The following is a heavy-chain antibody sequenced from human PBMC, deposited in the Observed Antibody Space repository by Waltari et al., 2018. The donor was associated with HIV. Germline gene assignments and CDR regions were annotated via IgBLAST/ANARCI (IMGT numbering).Heavy chain of an antibody. V-gene: IGHV3-21*01. D-gene: IGHD3-16*01. J-gene: IGHJ4*02. CDR3: VRGGEGTYGDY. CDR2: ISRDSRYI. Sequence: DVQLVESGGGLVKPGGSMRLACAGPGCRFSSYSMNWVRQAPGKGLEWVSAISRDSRYIYYADSVKGRFTISRDNARNSLFLQMNSLRADDTAVYYCVRGGEGTYGDYWGQGTLVTVSS. CDR1: GCRFSSYS.